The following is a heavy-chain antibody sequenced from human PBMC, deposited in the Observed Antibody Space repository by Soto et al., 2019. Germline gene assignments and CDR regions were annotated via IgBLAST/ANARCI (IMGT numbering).Heavy chain of an antibody. V-gene: IGHV4-59*01. Sequence: SETLSLTCTVSGGSISSYYWSWIRQPPGKGLEWIGYIYYSGSTNYNPSLKSRVTISVDTSKNQFSLKLSSVTAADTDVYYCARVGGWLPSDYFDYWGQGTLVTVYS. CDR1: GGSISSYY. CDR3: ARVGGWLPSDYFDY. CDR2: IYYSGST. J-gene: IGHJ4*02. D-gene: IGHD5-12*01.